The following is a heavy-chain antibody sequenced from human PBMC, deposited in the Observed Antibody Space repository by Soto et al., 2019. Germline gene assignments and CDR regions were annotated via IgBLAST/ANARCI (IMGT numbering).Heavy chain of an antibody. CDR1: SGSISTYY. Sequence: QVQLQESGPGLVKPSETLSLTCTVSSGSISTYYWSWIRQPPGKGLEYIGYINYSGSTSYNPSLKSRVTITGDTAKDQFSLKLDSGTAADTAVYFRARTTGEPRTWDFDLLGR. CDR3: ARTTGEPRTWDFDL. CDR2: INYSGST. V-gene: IGHV4-59*08. D-gene: IGHD1-26*01. J-gene: IGHJ2*01.